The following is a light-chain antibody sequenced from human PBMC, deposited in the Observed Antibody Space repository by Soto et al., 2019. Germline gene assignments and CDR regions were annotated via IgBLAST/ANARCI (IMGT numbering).Light chain of an antibody. Sequence: DIQMTQSPSSLAASVGDRVTITCQASQDIDKYLNWYQQKPGKAPKLLIYDASRLETGVPSRFSGSGSGRDFSFAISSLQPDDFATYFCQQYANLPLTVGQGTRLEIK. V-gene: IGKV1-33*01. CDR3: QQYANLPLT. J-gene: IGKJ5*01. CDR1: QDIDKY. CDR2: DAS.